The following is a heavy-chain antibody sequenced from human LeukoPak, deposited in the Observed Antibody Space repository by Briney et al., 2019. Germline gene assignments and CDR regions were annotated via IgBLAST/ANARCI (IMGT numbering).Heavy chain of an antibody. J-gene: IGHJ4*02. V-gene: IGHV4-34*01. D-gene: IGHD1-1*01. Sequence: SETLSLTCAVYGGSFSGYYWSWIRQPPGKGLEWIGEINHSGSTNYNPSLKSRVTISVDTSKNQFSLKLGSVTAADTAVYYCARHALWKYYFDYWGQGTLVTVSS. CDR2: INHSGST. CDR1: GGSFSGYY. CDR3: ARHALWKYYFDY.